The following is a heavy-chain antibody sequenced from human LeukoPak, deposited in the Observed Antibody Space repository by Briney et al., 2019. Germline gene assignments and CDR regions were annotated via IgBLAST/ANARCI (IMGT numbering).Heavy chain of an antibody. V-gene: IGHV3-64*01. CDR1: GFTFSSYA. D-gene: IGHD6-13*01. Sequence: GGSLRLSCAASGFTFSSYAMHWVRQAPGKGLEYVSAISSNGGSTYYANSVKGRFTISRDNSKNTLYLQMGSLRAEDMAVYYCARESRGYSSSWYLHPSDYWGQGTLVTVSS. CDR2: ISSNGGST. J-gene: IGHJ4*02. CDR3: ARESRGYSSSWYLHPSDY.